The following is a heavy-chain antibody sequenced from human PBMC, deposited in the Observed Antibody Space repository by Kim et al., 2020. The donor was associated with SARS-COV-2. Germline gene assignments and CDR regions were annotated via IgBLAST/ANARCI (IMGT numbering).Heavy chain of an antibody. V-gene: IGHV3-7*01. D-gene: IGHD1-26*01. CDR1: GFTFSGYW. CDR2: IKEDGSEK. J-gene: IGHJ6*02. Sequence: GGSLRLSCAASGFTFSGYWMTWVRQAPGEGLEWVANIKEDGSEKYYVDSVKGRFTISRDNAKNSLYLQMNSLRAEDTAVYHCARPSGDYYSYYGLDVWGQGTTVTVSS. CDR3: ARPSGDYYSYYGLDV.